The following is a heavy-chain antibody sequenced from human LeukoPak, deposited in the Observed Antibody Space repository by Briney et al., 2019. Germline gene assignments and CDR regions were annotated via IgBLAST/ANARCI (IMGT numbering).Heavy chain of an antibody. Sequence: PSETLSLTCTVSGGSISSSSYYWGWIRQPPGKGLEWIGSIYYSGSTYYNPSLKSRVTISVDTSKNQFSLKLSSVTAADTAVYYCARASWRGSSWNNFDYWGQGTLVTVSS. J-gene: IGHJ4*02. CDR3: ARASWRGSSWNNFDY. D-gene: IGHD6-13*01. CDR1: GGSISSSSYY. V-gene: IGHV4-39*07. CDR2: IYYSGST.